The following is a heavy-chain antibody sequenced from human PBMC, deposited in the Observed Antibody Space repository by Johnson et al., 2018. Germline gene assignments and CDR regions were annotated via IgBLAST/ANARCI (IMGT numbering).Heavy chain of an antibody. CDR3: AKDLRGCNSISCYPYKYMDV. J-gene: IGHJ6*03. Sequence: LRLSCAASGFTFSTYAMHWVRQAPGKGLEWVAVISYDGSNKYYADSVKGRFTISRDNSKNTLYLQMNSLRAEDTAVYYCAKDLRGCNSISCYPYKYMDVWGKGTTVTVSS. CDR2: ISYDGSNK. CDR1: GFTFSTYA. D-gene: IGHD2-2*01. V-gene: IGHV3-30*04.